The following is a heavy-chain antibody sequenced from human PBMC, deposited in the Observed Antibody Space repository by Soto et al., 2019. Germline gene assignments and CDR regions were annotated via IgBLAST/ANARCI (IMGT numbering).Heavy chain of an antibody. Sequence: QVQLVQSGAEVKKPGSSVKVSCKASGGTFSSYAISWVRQAPGQGLAWMGGIIPIFGTANYAQKFQGRVTITADEYTSTAYMELSSLRSEDTAVYYCAREGGSSSFRYGYYVDYWGQGTLVTVSS. D-gene: IGHD6-6*01. CDR2: IIPIFGTA. CDR1: GGTFSSYA. CDR3: AREGGSSSFRYGYYVDY. J-gene: IGHJ4*02. V-gene: IGHV1-69*01.